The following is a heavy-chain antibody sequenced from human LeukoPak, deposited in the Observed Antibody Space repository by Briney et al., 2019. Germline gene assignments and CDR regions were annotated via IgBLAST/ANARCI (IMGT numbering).Heavy chain of an antibody. D-gene: IGHD3-10*01. CDR3: AKDRRYYGSGSYMDY. J-gene: IGHJ4*02. Sequence: GGSLRLSCAASGFTFSSYGMHWVRQAPGKGLEWVAVISYDGSNKYYADSVKGRFTISRDNSKNTLYLQMNSLRAEDTAVYYCAKDRRYYGSGSYMDYWGQGTLVIVSS. CDR2: ISYDGSNK. V-gene: IGHV3-30*18. CDR1: GFTFSSYG.